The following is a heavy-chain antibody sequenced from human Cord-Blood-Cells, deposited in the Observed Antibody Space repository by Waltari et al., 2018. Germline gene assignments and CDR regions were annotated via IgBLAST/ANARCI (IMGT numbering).Heavy chain of an antibody. CDR3: ARGKDYYDSSGYYYDY. CDR1: GGSFSGYY. J-gene: IGHJ4*02. Sequence: QVQLQQWGAGLLKPSETLSLTCAVYGGSFSGYYWSWIRQPPGKGLEWIGEINHSRSTNYNPSLKSRVTISVDTSKNQFSLKLSSVTAADTAVYYCARGKDYYDSSGYYYDYWGQGTLVTVSS. CDR2: INHSRST. V-gene: IGHV4-34*01. D-gene: IGHD3-22*01.